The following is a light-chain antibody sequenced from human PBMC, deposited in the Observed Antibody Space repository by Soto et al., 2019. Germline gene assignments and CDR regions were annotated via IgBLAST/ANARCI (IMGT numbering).Light chain of an antibody. J-gene: IGKJ1*01. CDR2: DAS. CDR1: QSISSW. CDR3: QQYNRYSRT. V-gene: IGKV1-5*01. Sequence: DIQMTQSPSTLSASVGDRVTITCRASQSISSWLVWYQQKPGQAPKVLIYDASSLKSGVPSRFSGSGSGTEFTLTISSLQPDDLATYYCQQYNRYSRTFGQGTKVEIK.